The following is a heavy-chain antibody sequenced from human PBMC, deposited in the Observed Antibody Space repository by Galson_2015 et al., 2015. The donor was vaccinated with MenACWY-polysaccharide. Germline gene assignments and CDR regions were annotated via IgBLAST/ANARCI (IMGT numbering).Heavy chain of an antibody. J-gene: IGHJ6*02. CDR3: ARGHYGMDA. Sequence: SLRLSCAASGFTFRNYWMTWIRQAPGKGLEWVASIKKDGSEKNYVASVKGRFTISRENTNNSMYLEMNSVRAEDTAVYYYARGHYGMDAWGQGPPGAASS. CDR1: GFTFRNYW. CDR2: IKKDGSEK. V-gene: IGHV3-7*03.